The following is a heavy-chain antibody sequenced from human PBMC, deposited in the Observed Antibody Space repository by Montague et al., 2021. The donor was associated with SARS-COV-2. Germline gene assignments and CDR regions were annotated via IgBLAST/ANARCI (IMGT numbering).Heavy chain of an antibody. CDR3: ARHGSWWLQLWSPVDS. CDR2: INYSGST. D-gene: IGHD5-18*01. J-gene: IGHJ4*02. Sequence: SETLSLTCTVSGDSISSSSYYWGWHRQPTGQGLVWNGCINYSGSTYSNLSLKSRVSISVDTSKYQFSLKLSSATAADTAVYYCARHGSWWLQLWSPVDSWGQGTLVTVSS. V-gene: IGHV4-39*01. CDR1: GDSISSSSYY.